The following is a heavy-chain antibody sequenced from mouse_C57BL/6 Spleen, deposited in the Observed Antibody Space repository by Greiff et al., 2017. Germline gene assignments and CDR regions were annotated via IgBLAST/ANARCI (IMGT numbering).Heavy chain of an antibody. J-gene: IGHJ2*01. D-gene: IGHD1-1*01. CDR3: AREENYDGSNPFDY. CDR1: GYTFTSYW. V-gene: IGHV1-55*01. Sequence: QVQLQQPGAELVKPGASVKMSCKASGYTFTSYWITWVKQRPGQGLEWIGDIYPGSGSTNYNEKFKSKATLTVDTSSSTAYMQLSSLTSEDSAVYYCAREENYDGSNPFDYWGQGTTLTVSS. CDR2: IYPGSGST.